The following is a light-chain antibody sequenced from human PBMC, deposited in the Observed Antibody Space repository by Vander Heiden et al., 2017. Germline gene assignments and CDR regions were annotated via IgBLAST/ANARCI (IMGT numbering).Light chain of an antibody. CDR3: QQYGKHWYT. J-gene: IGKJ2*01. CDR1: QATSKD. CDR2: AAS. Sequence: DIQITRPPSPLSASVGDRVTITSQASQATSKDLDWYQQKPGKAPQLLIYAASNLEAGVASRFSGSGCGRDFTITISSMEPADIAADYCQQYGKHWYTFGQGTKLEIK. V-gene: IGKV1-33*01.